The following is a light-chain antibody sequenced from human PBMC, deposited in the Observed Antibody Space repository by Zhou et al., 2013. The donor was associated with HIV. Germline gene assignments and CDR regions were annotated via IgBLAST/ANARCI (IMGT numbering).Light chain of an antibody. CDR3: QQYNRWPPLT. CDR2: DAS. Sequence: EVLMTQSPVTLSVSPGGRATLSCRASQSVDTYLAWYQQRPGQPPRLLIYDASTRATGVPVRFSGSGSGTEFTLTIAGLQSEDAAVYYCQQYNRWPPLTFGGGTQVEIK. CDR1: QSVDTY. V-gene: IGKV3-15*01. J-gene: IGKJ4*01.